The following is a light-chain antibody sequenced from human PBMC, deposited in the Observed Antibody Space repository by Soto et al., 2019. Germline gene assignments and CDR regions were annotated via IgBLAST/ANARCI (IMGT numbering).Light chain of an antibody. CDR3: QQYGSSPET. CDR2: GAS. J-gene: IGKJ1*01. CDR1: QSVTSN. Sequence: EIVMKQSPATLSVSPCDRATLSSRASQSVTSNLAWYQQKPGQAPRLLIYGASTRATGIPARFSGSGSGTDFTLTISRLEPEDFAVYYGQQYGSSPETFGQGTKVDIK. V-gene: IGKV3D-15*02.